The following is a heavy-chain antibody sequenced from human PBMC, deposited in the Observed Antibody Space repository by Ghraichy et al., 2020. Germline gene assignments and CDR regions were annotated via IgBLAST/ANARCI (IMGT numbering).Heavy chain of an antibody. CDR2: INHSGST. CDR3: AREGYGGNSPPYWYFDL. V-gene: IGHV4-34*01. J-gene: IGHJ2*01. Sequence: SETLSLTCAVYGGSFSGYYWSWIRQPPGKGLEWIGEINHSGSTNYNPSLKSRVTISVDTSKNQFSLNLSSVTAADTAVYYCAREGYGGNSPPYWYFDLWGRGTLVTVSS. D-gene: IGHD4-23*01. CDR1: GGSFSGYY.